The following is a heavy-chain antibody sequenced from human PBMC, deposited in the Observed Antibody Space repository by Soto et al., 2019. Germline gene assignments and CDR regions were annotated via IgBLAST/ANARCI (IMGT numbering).Heavy chain of an antibody. CDR2: IWYDGSYT. Sequence: QVHLAESGGGVVQPGTSLRLSCAASGFPFDRYAIHWVRQAPGKGLEWAAAIWYDGSYTYYGESVKGRFLISRDNSKNTVFLEMNSLRAEDAAVYFCAKGRIAVAAGAFDSWGPGTRVIVSS. V-gene: IGHV3-33*03. CDR3: AKGRIAVAAGAFDS. J-gene: IGHJ3*01. CDR1: GFPFDRYA. D-gene: IGHD6-19*01.